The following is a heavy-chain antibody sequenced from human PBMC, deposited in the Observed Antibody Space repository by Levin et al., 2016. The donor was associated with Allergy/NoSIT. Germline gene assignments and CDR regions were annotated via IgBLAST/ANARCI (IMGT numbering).Heavy chain of an antibody. D-gene: IGHD2-21*02. Sequence: VRQAPGKGLEWVAVMSYDGRQTFYADSVKGRFTISRDNSKNTLYLQMNSLRTEDTALYYCAREIVTGPGLDLDYWGQGTLVTVSS. CDR3: AREIVTGPGLDLDY. CDR2: MSYDGRQT. J-gene: IGHJ4*02. V-gene: IGHV3-30*04.